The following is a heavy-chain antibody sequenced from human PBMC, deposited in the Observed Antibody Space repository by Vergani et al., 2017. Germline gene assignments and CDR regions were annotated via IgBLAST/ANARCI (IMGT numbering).Heavy chain of an antibody. CDR2: ISSSSSYI. CDR1: GFTFSSYS. V-gene: IGHV3-21*01. J-gene: IGHJ2*01. D-gene: IGHD2-2*02. Sequence: EVQLVESGGGLVKPGGSLRLSCAASGFTFSSYSMNWVRQAPGKGLEWVSSISSSSSYIYYADSVKGRFTISRDNATKSLYLQMNSLRAEDPAVYYCARGCSSTSCYRVDWYFDLWGGGTLVTVSS. CDR3: ARGCSSTSCYRVDWYFDL.